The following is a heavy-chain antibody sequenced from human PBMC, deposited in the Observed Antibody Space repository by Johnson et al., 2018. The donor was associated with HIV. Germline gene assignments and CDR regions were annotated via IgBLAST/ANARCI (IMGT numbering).Heavy chain of an antibody. Sequence: VQLVESGGGLVQPGGSLRLSCAASGFTFSSYDMHWVRQATGKGLEWVSAIGTAGDTYYPGSVKGRFTISRDNSKNTLHLQMNSLRAEDTAVYYCAKNPGIAGGAFDIWGQGTMVTVSS. D-gene: IGHD6-13*01. CDR3: AKNPGIAGGAFDI. CDR2: IGTAGDT. V-gene: IGHV3-13*01. J-gene: IGHJ3*02. CDR1: GFTFSSYD.